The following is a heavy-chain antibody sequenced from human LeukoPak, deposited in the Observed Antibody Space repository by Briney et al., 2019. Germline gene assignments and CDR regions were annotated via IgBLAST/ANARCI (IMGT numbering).Heavy chain of an antibody. CDR3: ARYGSGSYYNDY. Sequence: PGGSLRLSCAASGFTFSSYSMNWVRQAPGKGLEWVSSISSSSSYIYYADSVKGRSTISRDNAKNSLYLQMNSLRAEDTAVYYCARYGSGSYYNDYWGQGTLVTVSS. CDR1: GFTFSSYS. J-gene: IGHJ4*02. D-gene: IGHD3-10*01. CDR2: ISSSSSYI. V-gene: IGHV3-21*01.